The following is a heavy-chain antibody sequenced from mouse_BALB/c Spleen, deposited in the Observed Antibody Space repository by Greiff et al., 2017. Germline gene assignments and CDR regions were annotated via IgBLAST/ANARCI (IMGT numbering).Heavy chain of an antibody. Sequence: EVQGVESGGGLVQPGGSMKLSCVASGFTFSSYWMSWVRQSPEKGLEWVAEIRLKSDNYATHYAESVKGKFTISRDDSKSRLYLQMNSLRAEDTGIYYCKGEMDYWGQGTSVTVSS. V-gene: IGHV6-6*02. CDR2: IRLKSDNYAT. J-gene: IGHJ4*01. CDR1: GFTFSSYW. CDR3: KGEMDY.